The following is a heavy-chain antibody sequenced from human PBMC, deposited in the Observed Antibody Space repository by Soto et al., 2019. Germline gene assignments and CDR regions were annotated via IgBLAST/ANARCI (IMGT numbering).Heavy chain of an antibody. CDR2: SYYSGTT. CDR1: GASISVHSYY. D-gene: IGHD1-20*01. V-gene: IGHV4-39*07. CDR3: TTPYNRNHNYFDX. Sequence: SDTLSLTCTVSGASISVHSYYWTWIRQPPGKGLEGIGSSYYSGTTYFNPSLKSLATISVDTSKNQFSLRLTSVTAAYTAIYYCTTPYNRNHNYFDXWGPGALFTVSX. J-gene: IGHJ5*02.